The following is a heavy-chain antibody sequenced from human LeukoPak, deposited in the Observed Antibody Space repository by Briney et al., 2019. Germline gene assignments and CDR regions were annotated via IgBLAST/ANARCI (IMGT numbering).Heavy chain of an antibody. CDR3: ARDLVTVTKGFDI. CDR2: ISYIGTT. V-gene: IGHV4-59*11. Sequence: SETLSLTCTVSGDSFSSHYWTWIRQPPGRGLEWIGYISYIGTTNYNPSLKSRVTISIDTSKNQFSLKLSSVTTADTAVYYCARDLVTVTKGFDIWGLGTMVSVSS. J-gene: IGHJ3*02. D-gene: IGHD4-17*01. CDR1: GDSFSSHY.